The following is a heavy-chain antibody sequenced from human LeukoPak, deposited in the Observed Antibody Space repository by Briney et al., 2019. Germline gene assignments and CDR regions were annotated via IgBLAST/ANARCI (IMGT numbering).Heavy chain of an antibody. D-gene: IGHD2-15*01. J-gene: IGHJ4*02. CDR1: GGSISSYY. Sequence: SETLSLTCTVSGGSISSYYWNWIRQPPGKGLEWIGYIYYSGSTNYNPSLKSRVTIPVDTSKNQFSLKLSSVTAADTAVYYCARGSQSLGYCSGGSCRAKIFDYWGQGTLVTVSS. CDR2: IYYSGST. V-gene: IGHV4-59*12. CDR3: ARGSQSLGYCSGGSCRAKIFDY.